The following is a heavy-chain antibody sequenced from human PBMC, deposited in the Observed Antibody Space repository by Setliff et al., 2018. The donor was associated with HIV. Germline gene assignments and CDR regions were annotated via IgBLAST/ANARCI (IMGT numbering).Heavy chain of an antibody. J-gene: IGHJ5*02. V-gene: IGHV1-3*01. CDR1: GYSFTNHA. CDR3: ARDGCSGQSCYLYNWFDP. D-gene: IGHD2-15*01. Sequence: ASVKVSCKASGYSFTNHAVHWGRQGPGQRGEWMGWIKVGSGNTQYSKEFQGRVTITRDTSATTAYMELSSLTSEDTAVYYCARDGCSGQSCYLYNWFDPWGQGTLVTVSS. CDR2: IKVGSGNT.